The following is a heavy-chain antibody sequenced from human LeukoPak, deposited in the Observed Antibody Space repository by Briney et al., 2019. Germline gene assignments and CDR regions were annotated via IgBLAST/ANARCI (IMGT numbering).Heavy chain of an antibody. D-gene: IGHD2-2*01. CDR2: IRYDGSNK. CDR3: ATDIVLVPAAGDFDY. J-gene: IGHJ4*02. Sequence: GGSLRLSCAASGFTFSSYGMHWVRQAPGKGLEWVAFIRYDGSNKYYADSVKGRFTISRDNSKNTLYLQMNSLRAEDTAVYYCATDIVLVPAAGDFDYWGQGTLVTVSS. V-gene: IGHV3-30*02. CDR1: GFTFSSYG.